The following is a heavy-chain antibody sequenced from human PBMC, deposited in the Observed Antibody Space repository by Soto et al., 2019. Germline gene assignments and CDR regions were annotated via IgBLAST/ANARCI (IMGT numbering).Heavy chain of an antibody. CDR2: ISYDGSNK. Sequence: GWSLRLSCAASGFTFSSYGMHWVRQAPGKGLEWVAVISYDGSNKYYADSVKGRFTISRDNSKNTLYLQMNSLRAEDTAVYYCAKYSSSWYAWGGQYFDYWGQGTLVTVSS. CDR3: AKYSSSWYAWGGQYFDY. J-gene: IGHJ4*02. D-gene: IGHD6-13*01. V-gene: IGHV3-30*18. CDR1: GFTFSSYG.